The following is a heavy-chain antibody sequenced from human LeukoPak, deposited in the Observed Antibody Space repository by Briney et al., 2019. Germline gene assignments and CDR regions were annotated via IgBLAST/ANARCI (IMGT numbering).Heavy chain of an antibody. CDR3: AREGGPSDY. J-gene: IGHJ4*02. Sequence: LRLSCAASGCTFSDYYKSWIRQPPGKGLEWIGYIYYSGSTYYNPSLKSRVTISVDTSKNQFSLKLSSVTAADTAVYYCAREGGPSDYWGQGTLVTVSS. D-gene: IGHD3-16*01. V-gene: IGHV4-30-4*08. CDR2: IYYSGST. CDR1: GCTFSDYY.